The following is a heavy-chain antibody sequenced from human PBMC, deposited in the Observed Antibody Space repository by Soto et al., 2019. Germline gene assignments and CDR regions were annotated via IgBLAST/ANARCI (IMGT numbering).Heavy chain of an antibody. CDR1: GGSFSGYY. D-gene: IGHD1-20*01. V-gene: IGHV4-34*01. Sequence: PSETLSLTCAVYGGSFSGYYWSWIRQPPGKGLEWIGEINHSGSTNYNQSLKSRVTISVDTSKNQFSLKLSSVTAADTAVYYCARVGFNWNDDYYGMDVWGQGTTVTVSS. CDR3: ARVGFNWNDDYYGMDV. CDR2: INHSGST. J-gene: IGHJ6*02.